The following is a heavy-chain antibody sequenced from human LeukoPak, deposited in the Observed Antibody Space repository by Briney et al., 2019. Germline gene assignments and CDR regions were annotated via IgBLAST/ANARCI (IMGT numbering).Heavy chain of an antibody. J-gene: IGHJ4*02. CDR3: ASPYYCSGGSCYSF. CDR2: INHSGST. CDR1: GGSFSGYY. Sequence: SETLSLTCAVYGGSFSGYYWSWIRQPPGKGLGWIGEINHSGSTNYNPSLKSRVTISVDTSKNQFSLKLSSVTAADTAVYYWASPYYCSGGSCYSFWGQGTLVTVSS. D-gene: IGHD2-15*01. V-gene: IGHV4-34*01.